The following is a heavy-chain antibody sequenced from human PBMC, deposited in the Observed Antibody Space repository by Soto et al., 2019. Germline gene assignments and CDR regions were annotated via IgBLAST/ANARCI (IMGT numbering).Heavy chain of an antibody. J-gene: IGHJ6*03. CDR2: IYYSGST. CDR1: GYC. V-gene: IGHV4-31*02. CDR3: ERDRGRYCYMEV. Sequence: GYCCSCIQQHPGKGLEWIGYIYYSGSTYYNPSLKSRVTISVDTSKNQFSLKLSSVTAADTAVYHCERDRGRYCYMEVWGKGTTVIVFS.